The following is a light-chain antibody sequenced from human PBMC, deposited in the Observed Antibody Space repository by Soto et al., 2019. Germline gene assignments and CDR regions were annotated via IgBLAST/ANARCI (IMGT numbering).Light chain of an antibody. Sequence: EIVLTQSPGTLSLSPGERATLSCRASQSVSSSYLAWYQQKPGQAPRLLIYNASSRATGIPDRFSGSGSGTDFTLTISRLEPEDFAVYYCQQHGSSPWTFGQGTKVEMK. CDR1: QSVSSSY. V-gene: IGKV3-20*01. CDR2: NAS. CDR3: QQHGSSPWT. J-gene: IGKJ1*01.